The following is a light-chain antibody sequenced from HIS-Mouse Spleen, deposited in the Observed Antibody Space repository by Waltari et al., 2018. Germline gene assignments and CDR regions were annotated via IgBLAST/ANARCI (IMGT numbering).Light chain of an antibody. Sequence: QSALTQPASVSGSPGQSITISCTGTSSDVGGYNYVSWYQQHPGKAPKLMIYEVSNRPSGVFNRFSGSKSGNTASLTISGLQAEDEADYYCSSYTSSSTFFGTGTKVTVL. CDR2: EVS. CDR1: SSDVGGYNY. CDR3: SSYTSSSTF. J-gene: IGLJ1*01. V-gene: IGLV2-14*01.